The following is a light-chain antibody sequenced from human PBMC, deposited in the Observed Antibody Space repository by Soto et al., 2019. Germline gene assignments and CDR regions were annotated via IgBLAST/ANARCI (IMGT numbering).Light chain of an antibody. CDR1: QTVSSNY. CDR3: QQYFKSPWT. CDR2: GAS. V-gene: IGKV3-20*01. Sequence: EIVLTQSPGTLSLSPGERATLSCRASQTVSSNYLAWYQQKPGQAPRHLIYGASSRATGIPDRFSGSGSGTDFTLTISRLEPEDFALYYCQQYFKSPWTFGQGTKVDIK. J-gene: IGKJ1*01.